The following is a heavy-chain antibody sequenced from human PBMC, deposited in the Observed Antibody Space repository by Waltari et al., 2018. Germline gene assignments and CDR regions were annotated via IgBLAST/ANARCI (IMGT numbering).Heavy chain of an antibody. CDR2: IIPILGTA. CDR3: ARERAAAGLDY. D-gene: IGHD6-13*01. V-gene: IGHV1-69*01. J-gene: IGHJ4*02. Sequence: QVQLVQSGAEVKKPGSSVKVSCKASGGTFSSYAISWVRQAPGQGLEWMGGIIPILGTANYAQKFQGRVTITADESTSTAYRELSSLRSEDTAVYYCARERAAAGLDYWGQGTLVTVSS. CDR1: GGTFSSYA.